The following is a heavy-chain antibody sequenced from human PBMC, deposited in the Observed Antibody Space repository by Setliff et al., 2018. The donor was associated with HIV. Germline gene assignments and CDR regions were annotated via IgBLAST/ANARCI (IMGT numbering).Heavy chain of an antibody. CDR2: IIPILGVA. J-gene: IGHJ6*03. Sequence: SVKVSCKASRSTFNSHTINWVRQAPGQGPDWMGRIIPILGVANYAQRFQGKVTITADKSTSTAYMELTSLRFDDTAMYYCVRGVQSPPHYSYYYMDVWGEGTMVT. D-gene: IGHD3-3*01. CDR3: VRGVQSPPHYSYYYMDV. CDR1: RSTFNSHT. V-gene: IGHV1-69*02.